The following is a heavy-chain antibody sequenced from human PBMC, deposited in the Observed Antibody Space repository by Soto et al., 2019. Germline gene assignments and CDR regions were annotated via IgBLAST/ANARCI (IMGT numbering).Heavy chain of an antibody. CDR3: ARPHCRGGSCYDWYFDL. Sequence: QVQLVQSGAEVKKPGSSVKVSCKASGGTFSSYTISWVRQAPGQGLDWMGRIIPILGIANYAQKFQGRGTITADKSTSKAYMELSSLRSEDTAVYYCARPHCRGGSCYDWYFDLWGRGTLVTVSS. D-gene: IGHD2-15*01. CDR1: GGTFSSYT. J-gene: IGHJ2*01. CDR2: IIPILGIA. V-gene: IGHV1-69*02.